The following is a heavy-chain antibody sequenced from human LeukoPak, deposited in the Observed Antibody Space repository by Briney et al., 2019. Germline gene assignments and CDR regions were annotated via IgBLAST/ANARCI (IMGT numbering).Heavy chain of an antibody. Sequence: ASVTVSCKASGYTFTTYDLNWVRQATGQGFEWMGWMNPNSGNAGYAQKFQGRVTMTRNTSTSTAYMELSNLTSEDTAAYYCARRIRGAPTDYWGQGTLVTVSS. CDR1: GYTFTTYD. D-gene: IGHD3-10*01. CDR3: ARRIRGAPTDY. CDR2: MNPNSGNA. V-gene: IGHV1-8*01. J-gene: IGHJ4*02.